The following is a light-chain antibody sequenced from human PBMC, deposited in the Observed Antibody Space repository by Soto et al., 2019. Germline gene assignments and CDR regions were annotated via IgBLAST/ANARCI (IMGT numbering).Light chain of an antibody. J-gene: IGKJ1*01. Sequence: ELVLTQSPSTLSLFPGEGATLSCRASQSVTSRYLAWYQQKPGQAPRLPIYGSSYRATGVPDRFSGSGSGTDFTLTISSLEPEEFAVYYCQQYATTPRTFGQGTKVDIK. V-gene: IGKV3-20*01. CDR3: QQYATTPRT. CDR1: QSVTSRY. CDR2: GSS.